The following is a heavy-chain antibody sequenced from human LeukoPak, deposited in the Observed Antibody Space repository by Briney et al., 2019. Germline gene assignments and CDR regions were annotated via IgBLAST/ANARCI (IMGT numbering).Heavy chain of an antibody. J-gene: IGHJ3*02. Sequence: PSETLSLTCTVSGGSITRSTDYWGWIRQPPGKGLEWIGSINYSGITYYNPSLKSRGTKSVDTSKNQFSLNLNSVTAADTAVYYCARHDRGGLDAFDIWGQGTMVTVFS. CDR3: ARHDRGGLDAFDI. V-gene: IGHV4-39*01. CDR2: INYSGIT. CDR1: GGSITRSTDY. D-gene: IGHD3-16*01.